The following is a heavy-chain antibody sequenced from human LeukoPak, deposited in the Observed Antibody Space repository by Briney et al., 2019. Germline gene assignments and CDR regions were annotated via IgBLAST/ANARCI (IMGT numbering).Heavy chain of an antibody. J-gene: IGHJ4*02. CDR1: RFTFSSYS. D-gene: IGHD6-13*01. CDR3: ARGGRQQLVWGLFDY. CDR2: ISSSSSYI. V-gene: IGHV3-21*01. Sequence: PGGSPRLSCAASRFTFSSYSMNWVRQAPGKGLEWVSSISSSSSYIYYADSVKGRFTISRDNAKNSLYLQMNSLRAEDTAVYYCARGGRQQLVWGLFDYWGQGTLVTVSS.